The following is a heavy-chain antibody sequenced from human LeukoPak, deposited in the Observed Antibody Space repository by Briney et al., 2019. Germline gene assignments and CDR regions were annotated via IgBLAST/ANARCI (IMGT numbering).Heavy chain of an antibody. D-gene: IGHD3-9*01. CDR2: INQDGGKK. Sequence: HPGGSLRLSCAGSGFFFSGYWMTWVRQAPGKGLEWVANINQDGGKKYYADSVKGRFTISRDDAKNSLYLQMNSLRVEDTAIYYCARGRYFDWLFDYWGQGTLVTVSS. CDR1: GFFFSGYW. CDR3: ARGRYFDWLFDY. J-gene: IGHJ4*02. V-gene: IGHV3-7*03.